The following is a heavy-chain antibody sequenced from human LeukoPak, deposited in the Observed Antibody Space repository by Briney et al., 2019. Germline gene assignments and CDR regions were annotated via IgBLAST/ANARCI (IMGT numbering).Heavy chain of an antibody. CDR2: MNPNSGNT. J-gene: IGHJ3*02. CDR1: GYTFSSYD. Sequence: ASVKVSCKASGYTFSSYDINWVRPASGQALEWIKSMNPNSGNTGDAQELQGRVAMTRDTSISTAYMELSSLISDDTAVYYCTRGGTIYDTILEDPFDIWGQGTMVTVSS. CDR3: TRGGTIYDTILEDPFDI. D-gene: IGHD3-22*01. V-gene: IGHV1-8*01.